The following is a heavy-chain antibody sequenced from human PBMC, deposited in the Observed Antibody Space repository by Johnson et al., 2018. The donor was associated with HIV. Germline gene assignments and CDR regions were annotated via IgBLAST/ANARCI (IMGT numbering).Heavy chain of an antibody. J-gene: IGHJ3*02. CDR2: IWFDGSNK. Sequence: QVQLVESGGGVVQSGRSLRLSCAASGVSFSDYAMHWVRQAPGKGLEWVAVIWFDGSNKYYADSVKGRFTISRDNSKNTLYLQMNSLRAEDMAVYYCAKERVVVTTYDAFDIWGQGTMVTVSS. V-gene: IGHV3-33*06. CDR3: AKERVVVTTYDAFDI. D-gene: IGHD3-22*01. CDR1: GVSFSDYA.